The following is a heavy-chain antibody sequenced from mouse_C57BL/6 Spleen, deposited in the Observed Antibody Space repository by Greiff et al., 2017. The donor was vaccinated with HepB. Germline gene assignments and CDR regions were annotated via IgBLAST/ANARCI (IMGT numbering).Heavy chain of an antibody. D-gene: IGHD1-1*01. J-gene: IGHJ1*03. CDR1: GFTFSDYY. CDR3: AREEPYYYGSSWYFDV. CDR2: INYDGSST. V-gene: IGHV5-16*01. Sequence: DVQLVESEGGLVQPGSSMKLSCTASGFTFSDYYMAWVRQVPEKGLEWVANINYDGSSTYYLDSLKSRFIISRDNAKNILYLQMSSLKSEDTATYYCAREEPYYYGSSWYFDVWGTGTTVTVSS.